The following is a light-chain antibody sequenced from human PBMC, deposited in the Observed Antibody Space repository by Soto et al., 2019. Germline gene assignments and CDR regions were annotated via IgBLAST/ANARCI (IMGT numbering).Light chain of an antibody. CDR3: QQYNNWPRT. V-gene: IGKV3-15*01. CDR2: GAS. CDR1: QSVSSN. Sequence: IVMTQSPATLSVSPWERATLSCRASQSVSSNLAWYQQKPGQAPRLLIYGASTRATGISARFSGSGSGTEFTLTISSLQSEDFAVYYCQQYNNWPRTFGQGTKVDIK. J-gene: IGKJ1*01.